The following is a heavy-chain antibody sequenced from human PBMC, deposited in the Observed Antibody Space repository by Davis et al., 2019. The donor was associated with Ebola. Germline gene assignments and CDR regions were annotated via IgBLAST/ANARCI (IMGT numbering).Heavy chain of an antibody. V-gene: IGHV4-30-4*01. CDR2: IYYSGTT. D-gene: IGHD2-15*01. Sequence: PSETLSLTCTLSGGSINSGDDYWSWIRQPPGKGLEWIGYIYYSGTTYYNPSLKSRVTISVDTSKNQFSLKLNSVTAADTAVYFCARVIPPPRGGFGMDVWGKGTTVTVSS. CDR3: ARVIPPPRGGFGMDV. CDR1: GGSINSGDDY. J-gene: IGHJ6*04.